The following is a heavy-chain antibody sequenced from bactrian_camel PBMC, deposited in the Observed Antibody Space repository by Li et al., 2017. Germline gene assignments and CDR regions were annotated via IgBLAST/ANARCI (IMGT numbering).Heavy chain of an antibody. CDR3: ATGPKRPPYYSDCSIAEADFTD. D-gene: IGHD4*01. V-gene: IGHV3S26*01. CDR1: EVAYRYC. CDR2: IDIDGRT. J-gene: IGHJ6*01. Sequence: VQLVESGGDSVQAGGSLRVSCERAEVAYRYCMAWFRQAPEKEREGVAVIDIDGRTRYADSVKGRFTISKENAKNTLYLQMDGLKPEDTATYYCATGPKRPPYYSDCSIAEADFTDWGQGTQVTVS.